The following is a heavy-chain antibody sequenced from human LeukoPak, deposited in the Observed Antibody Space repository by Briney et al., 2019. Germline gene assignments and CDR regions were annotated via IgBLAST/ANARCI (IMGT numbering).Heavy chain of an antibody. Sequence: PSETLSLTCTVSGDSINSGSYYWGWIRQPPGMGLEWIGTISYSGSTYYNPSLKSRVTISVDTSKNQFSLKLSSVTAADTAVYYCARHFRVGYCSGGSCSQIDYWGQGTLVTVSS. CDR2: ISYSGST. J-gene: IGHJ4*02. CDR1: GDSINSGSYY. CDR3: ARHFRVGYCSGGSCSQIDY. V-gene: IGHV4-39*01. D-gene: IGHD2-15*01.